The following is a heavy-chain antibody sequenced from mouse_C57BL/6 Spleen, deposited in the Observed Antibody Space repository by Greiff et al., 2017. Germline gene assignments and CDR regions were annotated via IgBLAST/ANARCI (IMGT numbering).Heavy chain of an antibody. J-gene: IGHJ4*01. V-gene: IGHV6-3*01. CDR3: TMITTNYYAMDY. CDR1: GFTFSNYW. D-gene: IGHD2-4*01. Sequence: EVKLEESGGGLVQPGGSMKLSCVASGFTFSNYWMNWVRQSPEKGLEWVAQIRLKSDNYATHYAESVKGRFTISRDDSKSSVYLQMNNLRAEDTGIYYCTMITTNYYAMDYWGQGTSVTVSS. CDR2: IRLKSDNYAT.